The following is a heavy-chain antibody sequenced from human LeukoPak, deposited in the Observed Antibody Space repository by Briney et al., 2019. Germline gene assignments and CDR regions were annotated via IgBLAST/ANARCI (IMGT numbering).Heavy chain of an antibody. V-gene: IGHV3-33*01. CDR2: IWYDGHTK. Sequence: GGSLRLSCAVSGFTFSNYGTHWVRQAPGKGLEWLTLIWYDGHTKFYADSVKGRFTVSRDNSKNTLYLQMDNLRDEDTAVYYCARDHCGGDCYSVVLYYFDYWGQGTLVTVSS. D-gene: IGHD2-21*02. CDR1: GFTFSNYG. CDR3: ARDHCGGDCYSVVLYYFDY. J-gene: IGHJ4*02.